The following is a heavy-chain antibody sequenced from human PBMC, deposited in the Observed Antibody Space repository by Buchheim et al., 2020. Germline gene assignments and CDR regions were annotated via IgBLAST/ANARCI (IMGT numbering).Heavy chain of an antibody. CDR2: ISGSGDTT. V-gene: IGHV3-23*01. CDR1: GFTFSSYA. Sequence: EVQLLESGGGLVQPGGSLRLSCAASGFTFSSYAMSWVRQAPGKGLEWVSAISGSGDTTYYADSVKGRFTISRDKSTNTLYLQMNNLRAEDTAVYYCAKSLWSGYAPWDYWGQGTL. J-gene: IGHJ4*02. CDR3: AKSLWSGYAPWDY. D-gene: IGHD3-3*01.